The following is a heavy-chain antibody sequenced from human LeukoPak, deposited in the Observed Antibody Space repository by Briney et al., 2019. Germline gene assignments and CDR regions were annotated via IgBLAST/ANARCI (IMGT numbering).Heavy chain of an antibody. D-gene: IGHD5-18*01. CDR2: ISSSSSYI. J-gene: IGHJ3*02. V-gene: IGHV3-21*01. Sequence: PGGSLRLSCAASGFTFSSYSMNWVRQAPGKGLEWVSSISSSSSYIYYADSVKGRFTISRDHAKNSLYLQMNSLRAEDTAVYYCAREVGGGRYSYGYPRGFDIWGQGTMVTVSS. CDR3: AREVGGGRYSYGYPRGFDI. CDR1: GFTFSSYS.